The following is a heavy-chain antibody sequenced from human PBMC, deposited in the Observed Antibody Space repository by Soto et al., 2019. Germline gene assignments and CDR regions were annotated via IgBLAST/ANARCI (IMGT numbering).Heavy chain of an antibody. CDR1: GYTLTSYV. CDR3: SREEWSWWVSGFYY. CDR2: ISAYNCNR. Sequence: ASVEVSCEASGYTLTSYVISWVRHAPGQGLEWMGWISAYNCNRNYAQKPQGRVTMSTDTSTSTDKLERGRRWCGATGVCNWSREEWSWWVSGFYYWGQGTVVTVSS. V-gene: IGHV1-18*01. J-gene: IGHJ4*02. D-gene: IGHD3-3*01.